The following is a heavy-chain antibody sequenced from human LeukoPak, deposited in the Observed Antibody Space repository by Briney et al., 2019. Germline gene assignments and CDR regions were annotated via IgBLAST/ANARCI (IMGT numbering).Heavy chain of an antibody. Sequence: ASVKVSCKASGYTFTSYYMHWVRQAPGQGLEWMGIINPSGGSTSYAQKFQGRVTMTRDTSTSTVYMELSSLRSEDTAVYFCAAGYSSGWFAEYFHSWGQGTLVTVSS. J-gene: IGHJ1*01. CDR3: AAGYSSGWFAEYFHS. CDR1: GYTFTSYY. CDR2: INPSGGST. D-gene: IGHD6-19*01. V-gene: IGHV1-46*01.